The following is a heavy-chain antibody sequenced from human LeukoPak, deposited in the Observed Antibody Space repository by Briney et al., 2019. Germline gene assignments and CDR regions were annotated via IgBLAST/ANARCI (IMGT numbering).Heavy chain of an antibody. V-gene: IGHV4-59*01. CDR3: ARFDTSGYYVDN. CDR1: GASMRTYY. J-gene: IGHJ4*02. Sequence: SETLSLTCTVSGASMRTYYWSWIRQLPGKGLEWMGYIYYSEGTNYNPSLESRVAISVDTSKNQFSLMLNSVTAADTDVYYCARFDTSGYYVDNWGQGTLVTVSS. CDR2: IYYSEGT. D-gene: IGHD3-22*01.